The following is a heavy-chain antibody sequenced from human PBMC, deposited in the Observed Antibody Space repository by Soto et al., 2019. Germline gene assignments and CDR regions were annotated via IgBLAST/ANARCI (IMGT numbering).Heavy chain of an antibody. D-gene: IGHD3-22*01. J-gene: IGHJ5*02. Sequence: SETLSLTCSVSGDSISNSRFYLAWIRQPPGEGLEWIGSIYHTGNAYYNPSLKSRVTIFVDTSKNQFSLKLTSVTAADTALYYCARDYFDSSDYTTNWFDPWGQGTQVTVS. CDR3: ARDYFDSSDYTTNWFDP. V-gene: IGHV4-39*01. CDR1: GDSISNSRFY. CDR2: IYHTGNA.